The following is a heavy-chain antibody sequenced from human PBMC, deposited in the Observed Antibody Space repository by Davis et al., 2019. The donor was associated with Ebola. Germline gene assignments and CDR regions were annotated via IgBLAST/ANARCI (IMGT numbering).Heavy chain of an antibody. V-gene: IGHV4-39*01. CDR3: ARHSMAFRRNEYAPHSPTWFDP. D-gene: IGHD3-3*02. J-gene: IGHJ5*02. CDR1: GDSIISPNYY. CDR2: IYYSGSA. Sequence: PGGSLRLSCTVSGDSIISPNYYWGWIRQPPGKGLEWIGSIYYSGSAYYNPSLKSRVTISIDTPNNEISLKLSSVTAADAAVYSCARHSMAFRRNEYAPHSPTWFDPWGQGTLVTVSS.